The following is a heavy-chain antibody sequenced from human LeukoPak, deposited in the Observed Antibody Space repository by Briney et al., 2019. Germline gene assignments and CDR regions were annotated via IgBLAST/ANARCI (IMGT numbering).Heavy chain of an antibody. J-gene: IGHJ4*02. D-gene: IGHD6-19*01. CDR2: ISGSCGST. Sequence: GGSLGLSCAASGFTFSSYAMSWVRQAPGKGLEWVSAISGSCGSTYYADSVKGRFTISRDNSKNTLYLQMHSLRAEDTAVYYCAKGGSSSGWYFMVEQYYLDYWGQGTLVTVSS. CDR3: AKGGSSSGWYFMVEQYYLDY. CDR1: GFTFSSYA. V-gene: IGHV3-23*01.